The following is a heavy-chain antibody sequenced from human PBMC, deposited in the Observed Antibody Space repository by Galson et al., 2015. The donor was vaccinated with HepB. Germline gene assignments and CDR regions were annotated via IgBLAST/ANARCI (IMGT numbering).Heavy chain of an antibody. J-gene: IGHJ4*02. CDR3: IGSYFTLFFDY. D-gene: IGHD1-26*01. Sequence: QSGAEVKKPGESLKISCTPSGSSFMNYWIGWVRQMPGKGLEWMGIIFSADSDTKYSPSFQGQVTISVDKSVNTAYLQWSSLKASDTAIYYCIGSYFTLFFDYWGQGTLVTVSS. CDR1: GSSFMNYW. CDR2: IFSADSDT. V-gene: IGHV5-51*03.